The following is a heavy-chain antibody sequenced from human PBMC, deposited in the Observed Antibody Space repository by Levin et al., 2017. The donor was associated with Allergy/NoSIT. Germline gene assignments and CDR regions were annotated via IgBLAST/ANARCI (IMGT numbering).Heavy chain of an antibody. CDR1: GGSISGVGYY. CDR3: ARRVGTRPNYYMDV. J-gene: IGHJ6*03. CDR2: IYYTGST. Sequence: LSQTLSLTCTVSGGSISGVGYYWGWIRQPPGKGLEWIGSIYYTGSTYYNPSLKSRVIIAVDPSKNQFSLKLSSVTAADTAIYYCARRVGTRPNYYMDVWGNGITVTVSS. V-gene: IGHV4-39*01. D-gene: IGHD5-24*01.